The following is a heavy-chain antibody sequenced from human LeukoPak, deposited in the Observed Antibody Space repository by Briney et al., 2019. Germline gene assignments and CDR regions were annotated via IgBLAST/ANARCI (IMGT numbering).Heavy chain of an antibody. Sequence: SETLSLTCTVSGGSVSSGSYYWSWIRQPPGKGLEWIGYIYCSGSTNYNPSLKSRVTISVDTSKNQFSLKLSSMTAADTAVYYCARVRPGVAATFYDYWGQGTLVTVSS. CDR3: ARVRPGVAATFYDY. V-gene: IGHV4-61*01. D-gene: IGHD2-15*01. CDR1: GGSVSSGSYY. CDR2: IYCSGST. J-gene: IGHJ4*02.